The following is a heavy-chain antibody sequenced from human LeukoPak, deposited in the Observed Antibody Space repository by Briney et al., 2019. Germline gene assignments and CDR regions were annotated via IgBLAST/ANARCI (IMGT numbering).Heavy chain of an antibody. Sequence: SETLSLTCTVSGGSLSSYYWSWIRQPPGKGLEWIGYIYYSGSTNYNPSLKSRVTISVDTSKNQFSLKLSSVTAADTAVYYCARHPIYCSSTSCGMDVWGQGTTVTVSS. D-gene: IGHD2-2*01. CDR1: GGSLSSYY. V-gene: IGHV4-59*08. CDR2: IYYSGST. J-gene: IGHJ6*02. CDR3: ARHPIYCSSTSCGMDV.